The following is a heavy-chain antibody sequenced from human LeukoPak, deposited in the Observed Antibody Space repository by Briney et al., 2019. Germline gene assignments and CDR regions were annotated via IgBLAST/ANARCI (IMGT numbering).Heavy chain of an antibody. CDR1: GYSFTSYW. D-gene: IGHD1-26*01. V-gene: IGHV5-51*01. J-gene: IGHJ3*02. CDR2: IHPGDSGT. Sequence: GESLKISCKGSGYSFTSYWIGWVRQMPGKGLEWMGIIHPGDSGTRYSPSFQGQVTMSVDKSISSAYLQWSSLKAADTAMYYCARSGIVGATGSFDIWGQGTKVTVSS. CDR3: ARSGIVGATGSFDI.